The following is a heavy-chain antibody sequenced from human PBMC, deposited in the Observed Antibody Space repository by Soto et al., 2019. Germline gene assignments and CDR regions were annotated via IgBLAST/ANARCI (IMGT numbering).Heavy chain of an antibody. V-gene: IGHV1-18*01. Sequence: GASVKVSCKASGYTFTSYGISWVRQAPGQGLEWVGWISAYNGHTDYGQKLQGRITMTTDTSTSTAYMELRSLRSDDTAVFYCARDLRYFDWSQSYYGMDVWGQGTTVTVSS. J-gene: IGHJ6*02. CDR2: ISAYNGHT. CDR3: ARDLRYFDWSQSYYGMDV. D-gene: IGHD3-9*01. CDR1: GYTFTSYG.